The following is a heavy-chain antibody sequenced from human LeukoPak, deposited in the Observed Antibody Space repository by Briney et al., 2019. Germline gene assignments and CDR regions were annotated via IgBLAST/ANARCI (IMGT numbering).Heavy chain of an antibody. Sequence: PSETLSLTCTVSGGSISSSSYYWGWIRQPPGKGLEWIGSIYYSGSTYYNPSLKSRVTISVDTSKNQFSLKLSSVTAADTAVYYCARVPAGLDAFDIWGQGTMVTVSS. CDR1: GGSISSSSYY. CDR3: ARVPAGLDAFDI. CDR2: IYYSGST. J-gene: IGHJ3*02. V-gene: IGHV4-39*07.